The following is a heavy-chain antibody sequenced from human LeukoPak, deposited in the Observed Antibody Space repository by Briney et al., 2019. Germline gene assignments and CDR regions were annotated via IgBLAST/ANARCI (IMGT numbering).Heavy chain of an antibody. CDR1: GFTFSSYA. CDR3: ARSWGSSGYYYESDY. Sequence: PGGSLRLSCAASGFTFSSYAMHWVRQAPGKGLEWVSYISSSGSTIYYADSVKGRFTISRDNAKNSLYLQMNSLRAEDTAVYYCARSWGSSGYYYESDYWGQGTLVTVSS. CDR2: ISSSGSTI. J-gene: IGHJ4*02. V-gene: IGHV3-48*04. D-gene: IGHD3-22*01.